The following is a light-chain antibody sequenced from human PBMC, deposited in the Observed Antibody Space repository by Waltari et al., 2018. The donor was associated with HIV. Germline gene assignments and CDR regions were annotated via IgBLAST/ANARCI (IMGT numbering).Light chain of an antibody. J-gene: IGKJ1*01. Sequence: EFVLTQSPATLSLSPGERAILSCRASQSVSIYFGWYQQKHGQAPRLLIYDVSKRATGIPARFSGSGAGTDFTLTISSLEPEDFAIYYCQQRSKWTFGQGTRVELK. CDR3: QQRSKWT. V-gene: IGKV3D-11*02. CDR1: QSVSIY. CDR2: DVS.